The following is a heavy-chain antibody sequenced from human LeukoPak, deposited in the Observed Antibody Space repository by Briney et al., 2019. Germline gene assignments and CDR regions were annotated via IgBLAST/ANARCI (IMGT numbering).Heavy chain of an antibody. CDR2: ISAYNGNT. D-gene: IGHD2-2*01. J-gene: IGHJ4*02. CDR1: GYTFTSYG. CDR3: ASSEGYCSSTSCPPVY. Sequence: EASVKVSCKASGYTFTSYGISWVRQAPGQGLEWMGWISAYNGNTNYAQKLQGRVTMTTDTSPSTAYMELRSLRSDDTAVYYCASSEGYCSSTSCPPVYWGQGTLVTVSS. V-gene: IGHV1-18*01.